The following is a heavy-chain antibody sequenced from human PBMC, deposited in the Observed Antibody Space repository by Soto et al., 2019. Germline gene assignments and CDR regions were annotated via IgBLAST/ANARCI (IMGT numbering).Heavy chain of an antibody. CDR3: AKSLAMYYDILTGFPHAFDI. V-gene: IGHV3-23*01. CDR1: GFTFSSYA. Sequence: GGSLRLSCAASGFTFSSYAMSWVRQAPGKGLEWVSAISGSGGSTYYADSVKGRFTISRDNSKNTLYLQMNSLRAEDTAVYYCAKSLAMYYDILTGFPHAFDIWGQGTMVTV. J-gene: IGHJ3*02. CDR2: ISGSGGST. D-gene: IGHD3-9*01.